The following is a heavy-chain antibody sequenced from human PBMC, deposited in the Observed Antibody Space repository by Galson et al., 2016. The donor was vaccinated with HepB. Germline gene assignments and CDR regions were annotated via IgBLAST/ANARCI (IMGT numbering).Heavy chain of an antibody. V-gene: IGHV3-30*18. J-gene: IGHJ4*02. D-gene: IGHD3-9*01. CDR2: ISHDGSNK. CDR3: AKDQGGLRFYDYLTYTPLDY. CDR1: GFTFSTYG. Sequence: SLRLSCAASGFTFSTYGMHWVRQAPGKGLEWVAVISHDGSNKYYTDTVKGRFTISRDNSKNTPFLQMNSLRAKDTAVYYCAKDQGGLRFYDYLTYTPLDYWGQGTLVTVSS.